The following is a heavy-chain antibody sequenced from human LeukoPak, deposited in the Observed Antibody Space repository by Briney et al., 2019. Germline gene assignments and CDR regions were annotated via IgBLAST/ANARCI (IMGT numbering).Heavy chain of an antibody. CDR1: GGSISSSSYY. CDR3: ARRLAVVTQEIDY. V-gene: IGHV4-39*01. D-gene: IGHD4-23*01. Sequence: SETLSLTCTVSGGSISSSSYYWGWIRQPPGKGLEWIGSIYYSGSTYYNPSLKSRITISVDTSKNQFSLKLSSVTAADTAVYYCARRLAVVTQEIDYWGQGTLVTVSS. CDR2: IYYSGST. J-gene: IGHJ4*02.